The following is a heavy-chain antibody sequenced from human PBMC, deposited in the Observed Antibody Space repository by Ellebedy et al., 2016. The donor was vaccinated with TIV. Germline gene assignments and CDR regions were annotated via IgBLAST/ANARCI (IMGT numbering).Heavy chain of an antibody. J-gene: IGHJ3*02. D-gene: IGHD2-2*01. CDR1: GFTFSRNV. Sequence: GESLKISXAASGFTFSRNVMSWVRQAPGKGLEWVSSIGGSAGSTYDADSVKGRFTISRDNSKSTLYLQMNSLRAADTAIYYCAKGRGSSDAFDIWGQGTTVTVSS. CDR2: IGGSAGST. V-gene: IGHV3-23*01. CDR3: AKGRGSSDAFDI.